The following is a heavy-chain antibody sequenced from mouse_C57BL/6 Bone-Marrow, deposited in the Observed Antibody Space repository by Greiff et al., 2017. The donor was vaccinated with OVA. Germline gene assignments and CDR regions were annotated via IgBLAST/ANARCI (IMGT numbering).Heavy chain of an antibody. J-gene: IGHJ1*03. D-gene: IGHD1-1*01. Sequence: EVMLVESGAGLVKPGGSLKLSCAASGFTFSSYSMSWVRQTPGKRLEWVATISDGGSYTYYPDNVKGRFTISRDNAKNNLYLQMSHLKSEDTALYYCAREGITTDYWYFDYWGKGTTVTVSS. CDR2: ISDGGSYT. V-gene: IGHV5-4*01. CDR1: GFTFSSYS. CDR3: AREGITTDYWYFDY.